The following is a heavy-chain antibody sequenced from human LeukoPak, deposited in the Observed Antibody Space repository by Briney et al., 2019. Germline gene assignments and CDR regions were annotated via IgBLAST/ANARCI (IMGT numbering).Heavy chain of an antibody. CDR3: ARRGGESGMAIEA. V-gene: IGHV1-46*01. D-gene: IGHD5-24*01. CDR1: GYTFTSYY. CDR2: INPSGGST. Sequence: ASVKVSCKASGYTFTSYYMHWVRHAPGQGLEWMGIINPSGGSTSYAQKFQGRVTMTRDASTSTVYMELSSLRSEDTAVYYCARRGGESGMAIEAWGQGTLVTVSS. J-gene: IGHJ5*02.